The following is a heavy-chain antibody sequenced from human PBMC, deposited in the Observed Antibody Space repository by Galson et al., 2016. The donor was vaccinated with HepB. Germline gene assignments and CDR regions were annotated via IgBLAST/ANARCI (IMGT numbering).Heavy chain of an antibody. Sequence: PALVKPTQTLTLTCTFSGFSLSTSLVGVGWIRQPPGEALEWLALIYWNDEKRYSPSLKSRLTITKDTSKNQVVLTVTNLDPVDTATYYCAHFDYGSQSFDYWGQGTLVTDSS. CDR1: GFSLSTSLVG. CDR2: IYWNDEK. V-gene: IGHV2-5*01. J-gene: IGHJ4*02. D-gene: IGHD3-16*01. CDR3: AHFDYGSQSFDY.